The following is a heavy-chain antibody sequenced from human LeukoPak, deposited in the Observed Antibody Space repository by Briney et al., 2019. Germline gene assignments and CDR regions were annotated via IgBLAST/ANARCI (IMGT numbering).Heavy chain of an antibody. CDR3: ARVLYSSGWSP. Sequence: SETLSLTCTVSGVSISSHYWSWIRQPPGKGLEWIGYIYYSGSTNYNPSLKSRVTISVDTSKNQFSLKLSSVTAADTAVYYCARVLYSSGWSPWGQGTLVTVSS. CDR1: GVSISSHY. CDR2: IYYSGST. D-gene: IGHD6-19*01. J-gene: IGHJ5*02. V-gene: IGHV4-59*11.